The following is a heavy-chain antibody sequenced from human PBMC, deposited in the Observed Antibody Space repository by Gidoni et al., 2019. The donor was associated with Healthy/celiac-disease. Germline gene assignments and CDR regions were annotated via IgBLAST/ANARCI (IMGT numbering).Heavy chain of an antibody. CDR2: ISWNSGSI. J-gene: IGHJ6*02. CDR3: AKVGGWQAYYYYGMDV. Sequence: EVQLVESGGGLVQPGRSLRLSCAASGFPFDDYAMHWVRQAPGKGLEWVSGISWNSGSIGYADSVKGRFTISRDNAKNSLYLQMNSLRAEDTALYYCAKVGGWQAYYYYGMDVWGQGTTVTVSS. D-gene: IGHD3-3*01. V-gene: IGHV3-9*01. CDR1: GFPFDDYA.